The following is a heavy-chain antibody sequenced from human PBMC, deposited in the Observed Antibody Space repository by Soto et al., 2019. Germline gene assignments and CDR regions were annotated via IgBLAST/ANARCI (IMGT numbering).Heavy chain of an antibody. J-gene: IGHJ5*02. CDR3: AKGDNLGPKTGYAFDP. CDR1: GDSVSSNTAS. V-gene: IGHV6-1*01. D-gene: IGHD5-12*01. CDR2: TYFRSKWYN. Sequence: SQTLSLTCAISGDSVSSNTASLNLIMQSPSRGLEWLGRTYFRSKWYNDYAVSVKSRIIINPDTSNNQFSLQLNSVTPEDTAVYFCAKGDNLGPKTGYAFDPWGQGIMVTVSS.